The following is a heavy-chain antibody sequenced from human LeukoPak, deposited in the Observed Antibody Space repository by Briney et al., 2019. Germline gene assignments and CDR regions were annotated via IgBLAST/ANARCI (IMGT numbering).Heavy chain of an antibody. V-gene: IGHV3-74*01. J-gene: IGHJ4*02. Sequence: GGSLRLSCAASGFSFSSFWMHWVRQAPGKGLVWVSGIKSDGAGTSYVDSVKGRFTISRDNAKNTLDLQMNSLRAEDTAVYYCAKDLRSSADSKMGAADYWGQGTLVTVSS. CDR1: GFSFSSFW. D-gene: IGHD1-26*01. CDR2: IKSDGAGT. CDR3: AKDLRSSADSKMGAADY.